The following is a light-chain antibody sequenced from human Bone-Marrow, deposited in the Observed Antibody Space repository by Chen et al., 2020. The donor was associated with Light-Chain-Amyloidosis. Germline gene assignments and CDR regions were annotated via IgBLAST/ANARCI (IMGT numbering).Light chain of an antibody. CDR2: DAS. J-gene: IGKJ2*01. CDR3: QQYADLPYT. V-gene: IGKV1-33*01. Sequence: DIQMTQSPSSLSASVGDRVTITCQASQDITNYLNWYQQNPGEVPKLLIYDASTLETWVPSRFIGGRSGTHFTFTITSLQREDIATYYCQQYADLPYTFGQGTNLEIK. CDR1: QDITNY.